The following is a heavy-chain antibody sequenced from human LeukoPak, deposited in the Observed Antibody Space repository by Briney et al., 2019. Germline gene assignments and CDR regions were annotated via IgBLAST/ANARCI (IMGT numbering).Heavy chain of an antibody. Sequence: PSETLSLTCTVSGGSISSGDYYWSWIRQPPGKGLEWIGYIYYSGSTNYNPSLKSRVTMSVDTSKNQFSLKLSSVTAADTAVYYCVFHGSDYYYGMDVWGQGTTVTVSS. CDR1: GGSISSGDYY. V-gene: IGHV4-30-4*01. CDR3: VFHGSDYYYGMDV. D-gene: IGHD5-24*01. J-gene: IGHJ6*02. CDR2: IYYSGST.